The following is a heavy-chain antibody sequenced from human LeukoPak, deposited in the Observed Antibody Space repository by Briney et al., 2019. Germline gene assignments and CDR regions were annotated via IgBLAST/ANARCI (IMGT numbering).Heavy chain of an antibody. CDR2: ISGSGGST. D-gene: IGHD3-10*01. J-gene: IGHJ3*02. CDR3: AKCCYGSGIHDAFDI. Sequence: PGGSLRLSCAASGFTFSSYAMSWVRQAPGKGLEWVSAISGSGGSTYYAGSVKGRFTISRDNSKNTLYLQMNSLRAEDTAVYYCAKCCYGSGIHDAFDIWGQGTMVTVSS. CDR1: GFTFSSYA. V-gene: IGHV3-23*01.